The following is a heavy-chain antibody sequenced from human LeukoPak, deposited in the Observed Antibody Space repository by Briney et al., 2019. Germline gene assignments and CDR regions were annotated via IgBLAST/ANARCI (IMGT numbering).Heavy chain of an antibody. Sequence: GASVKVSCKASGYTFTSYGISWVRQAPGQGLEWMGWISAYNGNTNYAQKLQDRVTMTTDTSTSTAYMELRSLRSDDTAVYYCARFRAGVGEPYGDYWGQGTLVTVSS. J-gene: IGHJ4*02. CDR3: ARFRAGVGEPYGDY. V-gene: IGHV1-18*01. D-gene: IGHD3-10*01. CDR1: GYTFTSYG. CDR2: ISAYNGNT.